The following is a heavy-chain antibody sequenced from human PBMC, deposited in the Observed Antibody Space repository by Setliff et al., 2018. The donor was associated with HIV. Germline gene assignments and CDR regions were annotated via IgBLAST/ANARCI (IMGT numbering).Heavy chain of an antibody. V-gene: IGHV1-46*01. J-gene: IGHJ4*02. Sequence: ASVKVSCKASGYTFIRYFMHCVRQAPGQGLEWLGMINPSGGSTWYAQKFQGRVTMTGDTSTNTLYMELSSLRSADTAVYYCARXXEGGMDYWGQGTLVTVSS. CDR2: INPSGGST. CDR3: ARXXEGGMDY. CDR1: GYTFIRYF.